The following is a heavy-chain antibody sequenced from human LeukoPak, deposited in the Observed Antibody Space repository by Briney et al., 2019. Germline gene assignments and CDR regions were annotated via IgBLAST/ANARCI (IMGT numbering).Heavy chain of an antibody. CDR2: ISSSSSTK. Sequence: PGGSLRLSCAASGFTFSTYSMKWVRQAPGEGLEWVSYISSSSSTKYYADSVKGRFTISRDNAKNSLYLQMNSLRAEDTAVYYCARVPWSNYGDYYGMDVWGQGTTVTASS. CDR3: ARVPWSNYGDYYGMDV. D-gene: IGHD4-17*01. V-gene: IGHV3-48*01. J-gene: IGHJ6*02. CDR1: GFTFSTYS.